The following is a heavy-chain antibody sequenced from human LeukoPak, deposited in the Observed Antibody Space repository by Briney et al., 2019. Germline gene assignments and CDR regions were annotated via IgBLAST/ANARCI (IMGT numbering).Heavy chain of an antibody. D-gene: IGHD1-1*01. CDR3: ASSEAWNDAGDYLDS. CDR1: GYTFTRYG. CDR2: ISAYNTNT. Sequence: GASVKVSCKTSGYTFTRYGINWVRQAPGQGLEWMGWISAYNTNTNYAQKFQGKVTLTTDTPTTTAYMELRSLTSDDTAVYYCASSEAWNDAGDYLDSWGQGTLVTVSS. J-gene: IGHJ4*02. V-gene: IGHV1-18*01.